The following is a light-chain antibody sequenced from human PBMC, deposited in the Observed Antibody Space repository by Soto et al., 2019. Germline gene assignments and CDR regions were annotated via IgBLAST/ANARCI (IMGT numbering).Light chain of an antibody. V-gene: IGLV2-14*01. J-gene: IGLJ1*01. Sequence: QSALTQPASVSGSPGQSITISCTGTSSDVGGYNYVSWYQQHPGEAPKLLIYDVSNRPSGVSNRFSGSKSGNTASLTISGLQAEYEANYYCSSYISSSTVYVFGTGTKVTVL. CDR1: SSDVGGYNY. CDR2: DVS. CDR3: SSYISSSTVYV.